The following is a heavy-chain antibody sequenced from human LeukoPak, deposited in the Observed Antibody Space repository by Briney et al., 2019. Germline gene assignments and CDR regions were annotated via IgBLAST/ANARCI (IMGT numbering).Heavy chain of an antibody. Sequence: SVKVSCKASGYTFTSYYMHWVRQAPGQGLEWMGRIIPILGIANYAQKFQGRVTITADKSTSTAYMELSSLRSEDMAVYYCASYCSSTSCYGLVDNWFDPWGQGTLVTVSS. CDR1: GYTFTSYY. CDR3: ASYCSSTSCYGLVDNWFDP. CDR2: IIPILGIA. J-gene: IGHJ5*02. V-gene: IGHV1-69*02. D-gene: IGHD2-2*01.